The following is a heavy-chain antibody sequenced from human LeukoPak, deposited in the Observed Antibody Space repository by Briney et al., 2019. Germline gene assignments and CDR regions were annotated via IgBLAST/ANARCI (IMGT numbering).Heavy chain of an antibody. J-gene: IGHJ5*02. D-gene: IGHD6-13*01. CDR3: ARDGGISRFDP. CDR2: MSSDASSE. V-gene: IGHV3-30*04. Sequence: PGGSLRLSCAASGFTFNIYSMYWVRQAPGKGLEWVASMSSDASSEYYADSVKGRFTISRDNSKNMLYLQINSLRAEDTAVYYCARDGGISRFDPWGQGTLVTVSS. CDR1: GFTFNIYS.